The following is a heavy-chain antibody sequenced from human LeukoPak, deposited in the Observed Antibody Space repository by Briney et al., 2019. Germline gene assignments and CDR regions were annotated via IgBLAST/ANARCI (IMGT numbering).Heavy chain of an antibody. CDR2: IYPRDGST. CDR1: GYTFTGNY. Sequence: ASVKVSCKASGYTFTGNYIHWVRQAPGQGLEWMGMIYPRDGSTSYAQKFQGGVTVTRDTSTSTVHMELSGLRSEDTAVYYCARDQEGFDYWGQGTLVTVSS. CDR3: ARDQEGFDY. J-gene: IGHJ4*02. V-gene: IGHV1-46*01.